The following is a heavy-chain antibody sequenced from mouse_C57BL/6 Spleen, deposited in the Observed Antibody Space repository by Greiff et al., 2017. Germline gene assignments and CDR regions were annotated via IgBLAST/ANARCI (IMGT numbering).Heavy chain of an antibody. Sequence: EVQLQESGGGLVKPGGSLKLSCAASGFTFSDYGMHWVRQAPEKGLEWVAYISSGSSTIYYADTVKGRFTISRDNAKNTLFLQMTSLRSEDTAMYYCARRDYDVYWYFDVWGTGTTVTVSS. CDR1: GFTFSDYG. CDR3: ARRDYDVYWYFDV. CDR2: ISSGSSTI. V-gene: IGHV5-17*01. D-gene: IGHD2-4*01. J-gene: IGHJ1*03.